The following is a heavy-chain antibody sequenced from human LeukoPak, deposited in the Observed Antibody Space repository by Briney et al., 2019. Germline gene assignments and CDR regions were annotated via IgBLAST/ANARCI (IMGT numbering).Heavy chain of an antibody. CDR1: GGSFSGYY. CDR3: ARVRYYGSGSYRYYYYMDV. D-gene: IGHD3-10*01. CDR2: INHSGST. Sequence: PSETLSHTCAVYGGSFSGYYWSWIRQPPGKGLEWIGEINHSGSTNYNPSLKSRVTISVDTSKNQFSLKLSSVTAADTAVYYCARVRYYGSGSYRYYYYMDVWGKGTTVTISS. V-gene: IGHV4-34*01. J-gene: IGHJ6*03.